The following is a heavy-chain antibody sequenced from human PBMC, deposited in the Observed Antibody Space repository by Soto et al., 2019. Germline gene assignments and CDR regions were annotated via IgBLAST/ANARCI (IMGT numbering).Heavy chain of an antibody. Sequence: GGSLRLSFVASGFSFSCYAMNWVRQAPGKGREWVSTISGSSRSTYYADSVQGRFTVSRSNSKNTLYLQMNSLRPEDSDVYYCAKDLARTYYDMQRPYGIDVWGQGTTVTVSS. D-gene: IGHD3-9*01. CDR2: ISGSSRST. CDR3: AKDLARTYYDMQRPYGIDV. V-gene: IGHV3-23*01. CDR1: GFSFSCYA. J-gene: IGHJ6*02.